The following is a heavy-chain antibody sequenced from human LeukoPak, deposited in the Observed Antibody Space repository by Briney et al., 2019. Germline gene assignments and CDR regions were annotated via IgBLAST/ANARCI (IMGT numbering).Heavy chain of an antibody. CDR3: ARGKGDGYNLGTFDI. V-gene: IGHV1-46*01. CDR1: GYTFSSYY. J-gene: IGHJ3*02. D-gene: IGHD5-24*01. Sequence: ASVQVSCKASGYTFSSYYIHWLRQAPGQGLEWMGIINPSAGSTTYAQNFQGRVTMTRDTSTSTVYVELSRLTSDDTAVYYCARGKGDGYNLGTFDIWGQGTMVTVSS. CDR2: INPSAGST.